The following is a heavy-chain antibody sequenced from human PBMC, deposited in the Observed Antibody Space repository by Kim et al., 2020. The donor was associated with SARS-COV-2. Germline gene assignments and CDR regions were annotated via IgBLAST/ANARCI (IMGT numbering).Heavy chain of an antibody. CDR3: SRTSGKDILTGYYYGMDV. CDR1: GSTFSSYS. CDR2: ISPGGSYI. D-gene: IGHD3-9*01. J-gene: IGHJ6*02. Sequence: GGSLRLSCAASGSTFSSYSMNWVRQAPGKGLEWVSSISPGGSYIYYADSVKGRFTISRDNAKNSLYLQMNSLRAEDTAVYYCSRTSGKDILTGYYYGMDVWGQGTTFTVSS. V-gene: IGHV3-21*01.